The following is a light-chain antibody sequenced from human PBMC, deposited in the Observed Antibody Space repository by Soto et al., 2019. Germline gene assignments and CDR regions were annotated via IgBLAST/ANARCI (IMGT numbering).Light chain of an antibody. Sequence: DTPMTQSPSTLSASVGDRVTITCRASQSISSWLAWYQQRPGRAPQLLIYSASSLQSGVPSRFSGSGSGTEFTLTISSLQPDDFATYYCQQYDTSSPTFGQGTKVEIK. CDR1: QSISSW. CDR3: QQYDTSSPT. CDR2: SAS. V-gene: IGKV1-5*03. J-gene: IGKJ1*01.